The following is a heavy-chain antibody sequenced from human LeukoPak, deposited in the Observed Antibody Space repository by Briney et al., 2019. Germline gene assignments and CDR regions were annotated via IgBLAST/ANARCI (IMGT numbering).Heavy chain of an antibody. D-gene: IGHD3-22*01. CDR1: GFTFSSYA. CDR3: AKVPYYYDSSGYLRYFDY. J-gene: IGHJ4*02. V-gene: IGHV3-30-3*01. Sequence: PGGSLRLSCAASGFTFSSYAMHWVRQAPGKGLEWVAVISYDGSNKYYADSVKGRFTISRDNSKNTLYLQMNSLRAEDTAVYYCAKVPYYYDSSGYLRYFDYWGQGTLVTVSS. CDR2: ISYDGSNK.